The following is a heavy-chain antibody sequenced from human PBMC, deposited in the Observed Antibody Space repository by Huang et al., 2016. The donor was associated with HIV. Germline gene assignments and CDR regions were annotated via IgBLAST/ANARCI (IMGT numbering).Heavy chain of an antibody. Sequence: QVQLVQSGAEVKKPGASVKVSCKASGYTFTKYGISWVRQAPGQGLEWVGWISAHTGNTYEAKGFQGRGTLTTDTSTSTAYMELRTLRSDDTAIFYCARDFKVYYDSSGRHAFWGQGTLVTVSS. CDR3: ARDFKVYYDSSGRHAF. CDR1: GYTFTKYG. V-gene: IGHV1-18*01. CDR2: ISAHTGNT. D-gene: IGHD3-22*01. J-gene: IGHJ4*02.